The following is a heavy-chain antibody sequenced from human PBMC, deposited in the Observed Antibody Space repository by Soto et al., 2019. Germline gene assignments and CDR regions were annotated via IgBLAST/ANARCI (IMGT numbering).Heavy chain of an antibody. Sequence: GGSLRLSCAASGFTFSDYYMSWVRQAPGKXLEWVSYISSSSSDTNYADSVKGRFTISRDNAKNSLYLQMNSLRAEDTAVYYCARNGTWIQLSIALRMDVWGQGTTVTVFS. D-gene: IGHD5-18*01. CDR1: GFTFSDYY. CDR3: ARNGTWIQLSIALRMDV. V-gene: IGHV3-11*06. CDR2: ISSSSSDT. J-gene: IGHJ6*02.